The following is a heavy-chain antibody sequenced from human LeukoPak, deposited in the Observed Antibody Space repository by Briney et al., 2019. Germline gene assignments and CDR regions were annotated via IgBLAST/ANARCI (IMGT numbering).Heavy chain of an antibody. CDR1: GGSISSYY. V-gene: IGHV4-59*01. D-gene: IGHD2-21*02. J-gene: IGHJ6*02. Sequence: SETLSLTCTVSGGSISSYYWSWIRQPPGKGLEWIGYIYYSGSTNYNPSLKSRVTISVDTSKNQFSLKLSSVTAADTAVYYCARGGVTPYYYYGMDVWGQGTTLTVSS. CDR3: ARGGVTPYYYYGMDV. CDR2: IYYSGST.